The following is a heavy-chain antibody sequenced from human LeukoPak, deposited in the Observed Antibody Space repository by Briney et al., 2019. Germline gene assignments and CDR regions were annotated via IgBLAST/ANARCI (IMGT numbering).Heavy chain of an antibody. CDR3: ARWVESTNYYYMDV. CDR2: IYRSGST. Sequence: SETLSLTCTVSGGSISSGSYYWSWIRQPAGKGLEWFGRIYRSGSTNHNPALKSRVTISVDTSKNQLSLKLSSVTAADTAVYYCARWVESTNYYYMDVWGKGTTVTVSS. D-gene: IGHD5-24*01. J-gene: IGHJ6*03. V-gene: IGHV4-61*02. CDR1: GGSISSGSYY.